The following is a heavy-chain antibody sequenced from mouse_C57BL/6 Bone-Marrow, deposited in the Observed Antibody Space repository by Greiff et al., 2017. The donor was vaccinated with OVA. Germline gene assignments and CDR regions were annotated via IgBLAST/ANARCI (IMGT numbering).Heavy chain of an antibody. CDR2: IYPGDGDT. CDR3: ARPPYGSSPYYAMDY. J-gene: IGHJ4*01. CDR1: GYAFSSSW. D-gene: IGHD1-1*01. V-gene: IGHV1-82*01. Sequence: QVQLKESGPELVKPGASVKISCKASGYAFSSSWMNWVKQRPGKGLEWIGRIYPGDGDTNYNGKFKGKATLTADKSSSTAYMQLSSLTSEDSAVYFCARPPYGSSPYYAMDYWGQGTSVTVSS.